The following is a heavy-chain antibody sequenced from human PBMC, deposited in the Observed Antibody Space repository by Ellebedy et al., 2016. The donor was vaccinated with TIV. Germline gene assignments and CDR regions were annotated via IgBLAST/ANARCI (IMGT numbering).Heavy chain of an antibody. CDR2: TYYTGTT. CDR3: AKLAAVAYLGAVNYHSMDV. Sequence: MPSETLSLTCSVSGGSMINYYWSRIRQSPGKGLEWIGYTYYTGTTNYDPSLKSRVTMSVDTSKNQFSLKLSSVTAADTGVYYCAKLAAVAYLGAVNYHSMDVWGQGTTVTVSS. D-gene: IGHD6-13*01. J-gene: IGHJ6*02. V-gene: IGHV4-59*08. CDR1: GGSMINYY.